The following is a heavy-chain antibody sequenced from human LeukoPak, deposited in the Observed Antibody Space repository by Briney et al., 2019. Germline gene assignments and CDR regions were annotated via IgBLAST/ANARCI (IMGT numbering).Heavy chain of an antibody. D-gene: IGHD3-22*01. CDR2: ISYDGSNK. Sequence: PGRSLRLSCAASGFTFSSYAMHWVRQAPGKGLEWVAVISYDGSNKYYADSVKGRFTISRDNSKNTLYLQMNSLRAEDTAVYYCAKDRTHPYDSSGDDAFDIWGQGTMVTVSS. J-gene: IGHJ3*02. V-gene: IGHV3-30-3*01. CDR1: GFTFSSYA. CDR3: AKDRTHPYDSSGDDAFDI.